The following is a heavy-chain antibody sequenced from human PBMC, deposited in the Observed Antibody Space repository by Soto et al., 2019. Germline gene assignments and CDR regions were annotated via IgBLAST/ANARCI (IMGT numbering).Heavy chain of an antibody. CDR2: TRNKANSYTT. J-gene: IGHJ3*02. CDR3: AREQDDIDGVSAFDI. CDR1: GFTFSDHY. V-gene: IGHV3-72*01. D-gene: IGHD3-9*01. Sequence: PGGSLRLSCAASGFTFSDHYMDWVRQAPGKGLEWVGRTRNKANSYTTEYAASVKGRFTISRDDSKNSLYLQMNSLKTEDTAVYYCAREQDDIDGVSAFDIWGQGTMVTVSS.